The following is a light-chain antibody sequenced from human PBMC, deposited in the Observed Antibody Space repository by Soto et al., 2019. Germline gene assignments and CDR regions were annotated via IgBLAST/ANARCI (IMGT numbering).Light chain of an antibody. Sequence: QSALTQPASVSGSPGQSITISCTGTSSDVGSYNYVSWYQQYPGKAPKLMIYDVSNRPSGVSYRFSGSKSGNTASLTISGLQAEDEADYYCCSYTTSSTPVVFGGGTQLTVL. CDR1: SSDVGSYNY. V-gene: IGLV2-14*01. CDR3: CSYTTSSTPVV. J-gene: IGLJ2*01. CDR2: DVS.